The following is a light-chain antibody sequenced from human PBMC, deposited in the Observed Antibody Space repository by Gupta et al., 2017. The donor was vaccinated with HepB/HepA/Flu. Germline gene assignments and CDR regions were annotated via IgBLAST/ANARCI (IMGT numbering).Light chain of an antibody. J-gene: IGKJ5*01. CDR3: QQYHFWPPIT. CDR1: QSLSSN. Sequence: EIVMTQSPATLSVSLGDRVTLSCRASQSLSSNLAWYQKKPGQAHRLLIYGASTRATGIPDRFSGSGSGTEFTLTISSLQSEDLAVYYCQQYHFWPPITFGQGTRLDLK. V-gene: IGKV3-15*01. CDR2: GAS.